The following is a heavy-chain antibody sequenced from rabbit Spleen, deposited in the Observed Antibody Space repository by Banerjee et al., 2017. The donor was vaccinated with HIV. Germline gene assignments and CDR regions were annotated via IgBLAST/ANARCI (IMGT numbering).Heavy chain of an antibody. D-gene: IGHD8-1*01. Sequence: QSLEESGGDLVKPGASLTLTCIASGVSFSGDSYMCWVRQAPGKGLEWIVCIDTGSSGFTYFASWAKGRFTISKTSSTTVTLQMTSLTAADTATYFCARDAGSYDYIDGYFSLWGPGTLVTVS. CDR2: IDTGSSGFT. CDR1: GVSFSGDSY. J-gene: IGHJ4*01. CDR3: ARDAGSYDYIDGYFSL. V-gene: IGHV1S40*01.